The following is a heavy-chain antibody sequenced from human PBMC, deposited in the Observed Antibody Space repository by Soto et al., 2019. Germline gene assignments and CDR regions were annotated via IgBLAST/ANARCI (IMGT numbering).Heavy chain of an antibody. CDR2: ISGLSAGSAST. CDR1: GFTFISYA. J-gene: IGHJ3*01. D-gene: IGHD2-15*01. V-gene: IGHV3-23*01. Sequence: EVQLLESGGGLVQPGGSLRLSCAASGFTFISYAMHWVRQAPGRGLEWVSGISGLSAGSASTYFAGSVKGPFIISTDNQNNTPQPQINNLRAEDTGLYYCARDPRCFGLEAFEFWGHGTMVTVSS. CDR3: ARDPRCFGLEAFEF.